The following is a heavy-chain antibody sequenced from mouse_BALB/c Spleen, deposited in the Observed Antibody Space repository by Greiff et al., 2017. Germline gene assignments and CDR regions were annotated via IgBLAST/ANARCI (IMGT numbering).Heavy chain of an antibody. CDR3: TRGEYFGYPYAMDY. CDR1: GFNIKDTY. J-gene: IGHJ4*01. D-gene: IGHD2-13*01. Sequence: VQLQQSGAELVKPGASVKLSCTASGFNIKDTYMHWVKQRPEQGLEWIGRIDPANGNTKYDPKFQGKATITADTSSNTAYLQLSSLTSEDTAVYYCTRGEYFGYPYAMDYWGQGTSVTVSS. CDR2: IDPANGNT. V-gene: IGHV14-3*02.